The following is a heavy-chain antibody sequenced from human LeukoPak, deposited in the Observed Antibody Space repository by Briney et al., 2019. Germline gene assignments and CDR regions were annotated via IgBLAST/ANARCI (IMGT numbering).Heavy chain of an antibody. Sequence: GGSLRLSCAASGFTFSTYWMSWVRQAPGKGLEWVANIKQDGSDKYYVDSVKGRFTISRDNAKNSLYLQMNSLRAEDTAVYYCARDYYDSSGYTLRANWGQGTRVTVSS. CDR2: IKQDGSDK. CDR3: ARDYYDSSGYTLRAN. V-gene: IGHV3-7*01. J-gene: IGHJ4*02. CDR1: GFTFSTYW. D-gene: IGHD3-22*01.